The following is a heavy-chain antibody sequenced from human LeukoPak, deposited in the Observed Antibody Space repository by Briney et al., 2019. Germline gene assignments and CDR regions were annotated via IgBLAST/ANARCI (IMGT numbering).Heavy chain of an antibody. CDR3: ARRRYCTNGGCYFDY. J-gene: IGHJ4*02. D-gene: IGHD2-8*01. V-gene: IGHV3-21*01. CDR1: GFTFSSYS. Sequence: GGSLRLSCAASGFTFSSYSMNWVRQAPGKGLEWVSSISSSSSYIYYADSVKGRFTISRGNAKSSLCLQMNSLRAEDTAVYYCARRRYCTNGGCYFDYWGQGTLVTVSS. CDR2: ISSSSSYI.